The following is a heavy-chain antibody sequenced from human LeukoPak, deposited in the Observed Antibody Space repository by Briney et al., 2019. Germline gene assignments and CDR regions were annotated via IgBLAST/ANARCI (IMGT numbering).Heavy chain of an antibody. CDR1: GFTFSAYA. J-gene: IGHJ4*02. CDR2: IFSSGPT. Sequence: GGSLRLSCEASGFTFSAYAMTWVRQAPGKGLEWVSVIFSSGPTYYADSVKGRFTISRDTSKNALYLQMNSLRAEDTAVYYCAISGLGFGEFRGLDYWGQGTLVTVSS. D-gene: IGHD3-10*01. CDR3: AISGLGFGEFRGLDY. V-gene: IGHV3-53*01.